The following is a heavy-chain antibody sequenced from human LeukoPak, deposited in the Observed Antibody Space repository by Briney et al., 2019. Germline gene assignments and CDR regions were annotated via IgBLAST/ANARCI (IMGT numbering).Heavy chain of an antibody. Sequence: GGSLRLSCAASGFTFSSYGMHWVRQAPGKGLEWVAVISYDGSNKYYADSVKGRFTISRDNSKNTLYLQMNSLRAEDTAVYYCAKGGYYGSGSPSHGMDVWGQGTTVTVSS. CDR1: GFTFSSYG. CDR3: AKGGYYGSGSPSHGMDV. V-gene: IGHV3-30*18. CDR2: ISYDGSNK. D-gene: IGHD3-10*01. J-gene: IGHJ6*02.